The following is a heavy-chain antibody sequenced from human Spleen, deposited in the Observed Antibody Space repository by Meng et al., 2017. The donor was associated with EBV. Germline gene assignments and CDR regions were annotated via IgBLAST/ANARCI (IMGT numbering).Heavy chain of an antibody. CDR2: VIHSGNT. V-gene: IGHV4-34*12. CDR3: ATGWGKTNY. Sequence: QVPLHQVGAGLLKPSETLSLTCTVYGDSFSAYYWRWIRQPPGRGLEWIGDVIHSGNTSYSPSLKSRVTISVDTSKRQFSLKLRSMTAADTAVYYCATGWGKTNYWGQGTLVTVSS. CDR1: GDSFSAYY. J-gene: IGHJ4*02. D-gene: IGHD3-16*01.